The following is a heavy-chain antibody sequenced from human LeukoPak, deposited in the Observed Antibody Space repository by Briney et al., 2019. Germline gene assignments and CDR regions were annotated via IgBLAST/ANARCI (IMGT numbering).Heavy chain of an antibody. D-gene: IGHD3-22*01. CDR1: GYTFTSYG. V-gene: IGHV1-18*01. CDR3: ARDRVKGSSGYYEFDY. J-gene: IGHJ4*02. Sequence: GASVKVSCKASGYTFTSYGISWARQAPGQGLEWMGWISAYNGNTNYAQKLQGRVTMTTDTSTSTAYMELRSLRSDDTAVYYCARDRVKGSSGYYEFDYWGQGTLVTVSS. CDR2: ISAYNGNT.